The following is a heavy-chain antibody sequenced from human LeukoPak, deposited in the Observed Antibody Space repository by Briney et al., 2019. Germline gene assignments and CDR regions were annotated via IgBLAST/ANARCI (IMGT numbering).Heavy chain of an antibody. CDR3: ARDRLSGYDPRGVYYGMDA. V-gene: IGHV3-30*04. CDR1: GFTFSSYA. J-gene: IGHJ6*02. CDR2: ISYDGSNK. Sequence: GGSLRLSCAASGFTFSSYAMHWVRQAPGKGLEWVAVISYDGSNKYYADSVKGRFTISRDNSKNTLYLQINSLRAEDTAVYYCARDRLSGYDPRGVYYGMDAWGQGTTVTVSS. D-gene: IGHD5-12*01.